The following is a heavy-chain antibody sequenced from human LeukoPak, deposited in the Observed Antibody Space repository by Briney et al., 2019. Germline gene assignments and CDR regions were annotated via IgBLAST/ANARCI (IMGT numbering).Heavy chain of an antibody. CDR3: ARDRAKIIVGATTTPGY. J-gene: IGHJ4*02. CDR1: GFTFSSYW. D-gene: IGHD1-26*01. Sequence: GGSLRLSCAASGFTFSSYWMTWVRQAPGKGLEWVVNIQEDGSEKHYVDSLKGRFTISRDNAENSLYLQMNSLRAEDTAVYYCARDRAKIIVGATTTPGYWGQGTLVTVSS. CDR2: IQEDGSEK. V-gene: IGHV3-7*01.